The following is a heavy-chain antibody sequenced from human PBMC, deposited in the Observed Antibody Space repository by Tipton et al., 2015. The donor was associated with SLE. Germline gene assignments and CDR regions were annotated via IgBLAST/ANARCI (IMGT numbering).Heavy chain of an antibody. CDR1: GFTFSSYA. CDR2: IYSGGST. CDR3: AKDWAVTTPRGGSGMRV. Sequence: GSLRLSCAASGFTFSSYAMSWVRQAPGKGLEWVSVIYSGGSTYYADSVKGRFTISRDNSKNTLYLQMNSLRAEDTAVYYCAKDWAVTTPRGGSGMRVWGQGTTVTVPS. V-gene: IGHV3-23*03. D-gene: IGHD4-17*01. J-gene: IGHJ6*02.